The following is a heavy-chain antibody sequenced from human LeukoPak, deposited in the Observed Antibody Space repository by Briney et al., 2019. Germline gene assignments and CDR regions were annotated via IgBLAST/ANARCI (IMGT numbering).Heavy chain of an antibody. J-gene: IGHJ5*02. D-gene: IGHD2-21*02. CDR3: AREGLAYCGGDCYSWFDP. V-gene: IGHV3-20*01. CDR2: INWNGGST. CDR1: GFTFDDYG. Sequence: GGSLRLSCAASGFTFDDYGMSWFRQAPGKGLEWVSGINWNGGSTGYADSVKGRFTISRDNAKNSLYLQMNSLRAEDTALYHCAREGLAYCGGDCYSWFDPWGQGTLVTVSS.